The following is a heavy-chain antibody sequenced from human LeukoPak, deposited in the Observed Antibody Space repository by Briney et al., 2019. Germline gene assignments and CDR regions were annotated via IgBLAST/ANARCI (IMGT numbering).Heavy chain of an antibody. CDR3: ARAGGIAAAGTPGGY. CDR1: GFTFSSYA. V-gene: IGHV3-9*01. J-gene: IGHJ4*02. CDR2: ISWNSGSI. D-gene: IGHD6-13*01. Sequence: PGRSLRLSCAASGFTFSSYAMHWVRQAPGKGLEWVSGISWNSGSIGYADSVKGRFTISRDSAKNSLYLQMNSLRAEDTAVYYCARAGGIAAAGTPGGYWGQGTLVTVSS.